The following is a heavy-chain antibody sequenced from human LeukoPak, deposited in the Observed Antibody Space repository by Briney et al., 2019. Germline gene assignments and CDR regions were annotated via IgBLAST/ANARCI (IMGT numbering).Heavy chain of an antibody. CDR1: GFTFGDYA. V-gene: IGHV3-11*04. Sequence: PGGSLRLSCTASGFTFGDYAMSWIRQAPGKGLECVSYISSSGNTTYYSDSVRGRFTISRDNAKNSLHLQMNSLRAEDTAVCYCARDGGSSWYFDYWGQGTLATVSS. J-gene: IGHJ4*02. CDR3: ARDGGSSWYFDY. D-gene: IGHD6-13*01. CDR2: ISSSGNTT.